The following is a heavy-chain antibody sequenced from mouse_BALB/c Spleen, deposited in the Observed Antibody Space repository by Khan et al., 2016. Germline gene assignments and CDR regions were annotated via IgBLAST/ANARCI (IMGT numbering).Heavy chain of an antibody. Sequence: QVQLKASGPGLVQPSQSLSITCTVSGFSLTHYGVHWVRQSPGKGLEWLGVVWSGGSTAYNAAFISRLSISKDNSKSQVFFKMNSLQADDTAIYYCAKHGGYHVYFGVWGAGTTVTVSS. V-gene: IGHV2-4-1*01. D-gene: IGHD2-14*01. J-gene: IGHJ1*01. CDR2: VWSGGST. CDR1: GFSLTHYG. CDR3: AKHGGYHVYFGV.